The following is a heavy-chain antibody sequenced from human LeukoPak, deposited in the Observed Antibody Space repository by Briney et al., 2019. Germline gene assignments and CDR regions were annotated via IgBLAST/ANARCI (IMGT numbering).Heavy chain of an antibody. V-gene: IGHV3-74*01. CDR3: ARVRGSQTYGMDV. CDR1: GFTFSSYW. D-gene: IGHD3-10*01. J-gene: IGHJ6*02. Sequence: GGSLRLSCAASGFTFSSYWMHWVRQVPGKGLVWVSRINGEESSKTYADSVKGRLTISRDNAKNTLYLQMNSLRDEDSAVYYCARVRGSQTYGMDVWGQGATVTVSS. CDR2: INGEESSK.